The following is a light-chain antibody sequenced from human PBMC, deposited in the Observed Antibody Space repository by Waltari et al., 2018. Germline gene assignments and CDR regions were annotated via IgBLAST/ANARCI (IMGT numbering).Light chain of an antibody. V-gene: IGLV3-19*01. CDR2: GKN. Sequence: SSELTQDPAVSVALGQTVRITCQGDSLRSYYASCYQQKPGQAPVLVIYGKNNRPSGIPDRFSGSSSGNTASLTSTGAQAEDEADYYCNPRDSSGNHYVCGTGTKVTVL. CDR1: SLRSYY. CDR3: NPRDSSGNHYV. J-gene: IGLJ1*01.